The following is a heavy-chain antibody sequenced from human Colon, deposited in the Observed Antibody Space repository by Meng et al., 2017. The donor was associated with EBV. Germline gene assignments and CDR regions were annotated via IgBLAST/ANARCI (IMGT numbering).Heavy chain of an antibody. CDR1: GGSLSSRSW. Sequence: QVQLQESGPGLGKPSGTLSLTCAGSGGSLSSRSWWSWVRQPPGKGLEWIGEIYHSGSTNYNPSLKSRVTISVDESKNQFSLRLSSVTAADTAVYYCARVGAYCGGDCYHPRWGQGTLVTVSS. CDR3: ARVGAYCGGDCYHPR. V-gene: IGHV4-4*02. CDR2: IYHSGST. D-gene: IGHD2-21*02. J-gene: IGHJ4*02.